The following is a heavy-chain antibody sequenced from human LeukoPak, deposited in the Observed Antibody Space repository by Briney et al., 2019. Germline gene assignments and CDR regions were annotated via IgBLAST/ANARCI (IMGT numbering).Heavy chain of an antibody. Sequence: GGSLRLSCAASGFMFSSYWMSWVRQAPGKGLEWVADIKEDGSEKPYVDSVKGRFTISRDNAKNSLYLQMNSLRAEDTAVYYCARFTEEESLPPGYFDYWGQGTLVTVSS. V-gene: IGHV3-7*01. CDR3: ARFTEEESLPPGYFDY. D-gene: IGHD1-26*01. CDR2: IKEDGSEK. J-gene: IGHJ4*02. CDR1: GFMFSSYW.